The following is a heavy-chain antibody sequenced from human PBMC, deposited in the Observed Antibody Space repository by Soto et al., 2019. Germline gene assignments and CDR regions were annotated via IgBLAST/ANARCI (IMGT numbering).Heavy chain of an antibody. CDR1: GYTFTSYG. J-gene: IGHJ6*02. Sequence: QVQLVQSGAEVKKPGASVKVSCKASGYTFTSYGISWVRQAPGQGLEWMGWISAYNGNTNYAQKRQGRVTMTTDTSTSTAYMELRSLRSDDTAVYYCARGVTGGFYGGNYYYYGMDVWGQGTTVTVSS. CDR3: ARGVTGGFYGGNYYYYGMDV. CDR2: ISAYNGNT. V-gene: IGHV1-18*01. D-gene: IGHD4-17*01.